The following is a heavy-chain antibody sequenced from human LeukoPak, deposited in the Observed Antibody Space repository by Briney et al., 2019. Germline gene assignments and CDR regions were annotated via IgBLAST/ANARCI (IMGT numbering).Heavy chain of an antibody. V-gene: IGHV3-23*01. D-gene: IGHD3-10*01. CDR1: GFTFSSYA. J-gene: IGHJ4*02. Sequence: PGGSLRLSCTASGFTFSSYAMSWVRQAPGKGLEWVSAISASGGGTYYTDSVKGRFTISRDNSKNTLHLQMNSLRAEDTALYYCAKEIAGSYYLFDYWGQGTLVTVSS. CDR2: ISASGGGT. CDR3: AKEIAGSYYLFDY.